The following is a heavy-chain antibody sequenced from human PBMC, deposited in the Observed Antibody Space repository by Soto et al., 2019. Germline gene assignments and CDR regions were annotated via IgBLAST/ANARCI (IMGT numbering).Heavy chain of an antibody. CDR3: AADLGLRYFDWLLYRYGMDV. D-gene: IGHD3-9*01. J-gene: IGHJ6*02. CDR1: GFTFTSSA. CDR2: IVVGSGNT. V-gene: IGHV1-58*02. Sequence: ASVKVSCKASGFTFTSSAMQWVRQARGQRLEWIGWIVVGSGNTNYAQKFQERVTITRDMSTSTAYMELSSLRSEDTAVYYCAADLGLRYFDWLLYRYGMDVWGQGTTVTVSS.